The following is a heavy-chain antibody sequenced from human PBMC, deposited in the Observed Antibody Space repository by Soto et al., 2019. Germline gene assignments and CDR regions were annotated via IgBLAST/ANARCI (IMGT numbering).Heavy chain of an antibody. J-gene: IGHJ6*02. CDR2: IGSAGDS. Sequence: SLRLSCAASGYTFRSYDMHWVRQVTGKGLEWVSVIGSAGDSNYAPSVKGRFTISRENAKNSLYLQMNSLRAGDTAVYYCARGSKGTYCMDVWGQGTTVTVSS. V-gene: IGHV3-13*01. D-gene: IGHD3-10*01. CDR1: GYTFRSYD. CDR3: ARGSKGTYCMDV.